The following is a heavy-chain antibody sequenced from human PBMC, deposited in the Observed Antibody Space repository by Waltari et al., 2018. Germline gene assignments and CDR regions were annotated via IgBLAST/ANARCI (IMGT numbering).Heavy chain of an antibody. V-gene: IGHV4-39*07. Sequence: QLQLQESGPGLVKPSETLSLTCTVSGGSISSSSYYWGWIRQPPGKGLEWIGSIYYSGSTYYNPSLKSRVTISVDTSKNQFSLKLSSVTAADTAVYYCARVGEYYDFWSGYYYRHYYYYGMDVWGQGTTVTVSS. D-gene: IGHD3-3*01. CDR2: IYYSGST. CDR1: GGSISSSSYY. J-gene: IGHJ6*02. CDR3: ARVGEYYDFWSGYYYRHYYYYGMDV.